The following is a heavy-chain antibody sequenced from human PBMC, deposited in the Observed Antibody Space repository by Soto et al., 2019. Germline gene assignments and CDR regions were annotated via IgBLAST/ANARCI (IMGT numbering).Heavy chain of an antibody. CDR2: LSYDGSSE. V-gene: IGHV3-30*18. D-gene: IGHD2-15*01. J-gene: IGHJ1*01. Sequence: QVQLVESGGGVVQPGRSLRLSCAASGFTFRNYGMHWVRQAPGKGLEWVTFLSYDGSSENYADSVKGRFTISRDISKNTLYLQMNSLRAEDTAVYYCAKEDKDYYCSGGGCYPAGVPHWGQGTPVTVSS. CDR1: GFTFRNYG. CDR3: AKEDKDYYCSGGGCYPAGVPH.